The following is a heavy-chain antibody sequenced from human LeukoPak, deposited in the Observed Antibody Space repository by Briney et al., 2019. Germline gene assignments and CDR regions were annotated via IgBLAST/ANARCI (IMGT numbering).Heavy chain of an antibody. CDR1: GGSISSYY. D-gene: IGHD1-26*01. CDR3: ARGPYGGSYYFDY. CDR2: IYYSGST. V-gene: IGHV4-59*12. Sequence: PSETLSLTCTVSGGSISSYYWSWIRQPPGKGLEWIGYIYYSGSTNYNPSLKSRVTISVDTSKNQFSLKLSSVTAADTAVYYCARGPYGGSYYFDYWGQGTQVTVSS. J-gene: IGHJ4*02.